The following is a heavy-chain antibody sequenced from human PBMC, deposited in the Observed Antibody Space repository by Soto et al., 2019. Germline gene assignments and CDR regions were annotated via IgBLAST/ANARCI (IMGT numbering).Heavy chain of an antibody. Sequence: SETLSLTCTVSGGSLSTSAYYWSWIRQHPGKGLEWIGFIYYSGSTFYNPSLMSRVTISVDTSKYQFSLKMTSVTPADTAVYYCARHVSAVGRLGYFDQWGLGSLVTVSS. CDR3: ARHVSAVGRLGYFDQ. D-gene: IGHD3-16*01. J-gene: IGHJ4*02. CDR2: IYYSGST. CDR1: GGSLSTSAYY. V-gene: IGHV4-31*03.